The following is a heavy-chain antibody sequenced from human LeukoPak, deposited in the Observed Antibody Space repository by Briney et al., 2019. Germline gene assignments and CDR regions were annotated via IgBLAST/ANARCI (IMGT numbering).Heavy chain of an antibody. CDR1: GFTFSNYI. V-gene: IGHV3-23*01. CDR3: TKRTGVTELHFDH. J-gene: IGHJ4*02. CDR2: INEGGDGA. D-gene: IGHD1-7*01. Sequence: GGSLRLSCAASGFTFSNYIMGWVRQAPGRGLEWVSAINEGGDGADYADSVKGQCTISRDNSKNTVYLEMNSLRAEDTAVYYCTKRTGVTELHFDHWGQGTLVTVSS.